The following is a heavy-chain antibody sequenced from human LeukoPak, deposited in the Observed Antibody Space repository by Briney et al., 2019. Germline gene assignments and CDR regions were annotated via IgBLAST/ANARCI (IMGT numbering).Heavy chain of an antibody. CDR1: GGSISSRSYY. V-gene: IGHV4-39*01. CDR3: ARLYCSGGSCYGAFDI. D-gene: IGHD2-15*01. CDR2: IHYSGST. Sequence: SETLPLTCTVSGGSISSRSYYWGWIRQPPGKGLEWIGSIHYSGSTYYNPSLKSRLTISVDTSKNQFSLKLSSVTAADTAVYYCARLYCSGGSCYGAFDIWGQGTMVTVSS. J-gene: IGHJ3*02.